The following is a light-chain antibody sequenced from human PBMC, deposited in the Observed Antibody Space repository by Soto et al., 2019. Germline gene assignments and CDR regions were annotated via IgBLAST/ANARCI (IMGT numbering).Light chain of an antibody. CDR2: GAS. CDR1: QSVSSNF. CDR3: QQYGNSPVT. J-gene: IGKJ5*01. V-gene: IGKV3-20*01. Sequence: EIVLTQSPGTLSLSPGERATLSCRASQSVSSNFLAWYQQKPGQAPRLLIYGASNRATGIPDRFSGSVSGTDFTLTISRLEPEDFAVYYCQQYGNSPVTFGQGTRL.